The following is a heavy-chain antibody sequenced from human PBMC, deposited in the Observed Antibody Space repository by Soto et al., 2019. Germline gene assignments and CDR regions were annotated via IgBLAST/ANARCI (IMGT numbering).Heavy chain of an antibody. CDR3: ARGPGGPDGPGDY. CDR1: GYTFTSYA. D-gene: IGHD2-15*01. J-gene: IGHJ4*02. CDR2: INAGNGNT. V-gene: IGHV1-3*01. Sequence: QVQLVQSGAEVKKPGASVKVSCKASGYTFTSYAMHWVRQAPGQRLEWMGWINAGNGNTKYSQKFQVRVTITRDTSASTAYMELSSMRSEETAVYYCARGPGGPDGPGDYWGQGTLVTVSS.